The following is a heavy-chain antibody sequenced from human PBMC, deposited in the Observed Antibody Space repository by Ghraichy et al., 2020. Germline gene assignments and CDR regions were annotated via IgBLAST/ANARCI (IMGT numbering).Heavy chain of an antibody. Sequence: SVKVSCKASGGTFSSYAISWVRQAPGQGLEWMGGIIPIFGTANYAQKFQGRVTITADESTSTAYMELSSLRSEDTTVYYCASLIGVTGYPDYWGQGTLVTVSS. CDR3: ASLIGVTGYPDY. V-gene: IGHV1-69*13. CDR2: IIPIFGTA. D-gene: IGHD3-9*01. CDR1: GGTFSSYA. J-gene: IGHJ4*02.